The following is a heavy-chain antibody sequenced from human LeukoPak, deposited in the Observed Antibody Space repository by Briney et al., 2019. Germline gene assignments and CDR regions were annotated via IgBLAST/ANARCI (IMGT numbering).Heavy chain of an antibody. D-gene: IGHD3-10*01. V-gene: IGHV4-59*12. CDR3: ARAYYSTSWFPH. CDR1: GGSISSYY. J-gene: IGHJ5*02. Sequence: PSGTLSLTCTVSGGSISSYYWSWIRQPPGKGLEWIGYIYYSGSTNYNPSLKSRVTISVDTSKNQFSLKLSSVTAADTAVYYCARAYYSTSWFPHWGQGALVTVSS. CDR2: IYYSGST.